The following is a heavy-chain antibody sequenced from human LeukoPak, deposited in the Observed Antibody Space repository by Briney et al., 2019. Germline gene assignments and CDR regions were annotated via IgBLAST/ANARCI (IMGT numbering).Heavy chain of an antibody. CDR2: INAGNGNT. Sequence: ASVKVSCKASGYTFTSYAMHWVRQAPGQRLEWMGWINAGNGNTKYSQKFQGRVTITRDTSASTAYMELSSLRSGDTAVYYCARDLTALDYGDYYNWFDPWGRGTLVTVSP. J-gene: IGHJ5*02. D-gene: IGHD4-17*01. CDR1: GYTFTSYA. CDR3: ARDLTALDYGDYYNWFDP. V-gene: IGHV1-3*01.